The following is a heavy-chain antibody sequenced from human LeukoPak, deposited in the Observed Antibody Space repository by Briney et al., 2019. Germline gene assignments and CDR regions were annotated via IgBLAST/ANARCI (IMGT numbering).Heavy chain of an antibody. Sequence: PSETLSLTCTVSGGSITSYYWSWIRQPPGKGLEWIGSIYYSGSPTYNPSLKSRVTISVDTSKNQFSLKLSSVTAADTAVYYCARVVYYYDRSGYYLFDYWGQGTLVSVSS. D-gene: IGHD3-22*01. CDR2: IYYSGSP. CDR3: ARVVYYYDRSGYYLFDY. CDR1: GGSITSYY. V-gene: IGHV4-59*01. J-gene: IGHJ4*02.